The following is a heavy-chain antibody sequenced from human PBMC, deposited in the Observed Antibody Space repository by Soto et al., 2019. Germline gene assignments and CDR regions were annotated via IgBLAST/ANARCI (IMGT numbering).Heavy chain of an antibody. CDR1: GGSISSGGYS. CDR2: ISHSGST. CDR3: ARGRITMVRGRNWFDP. J-gene: IGHJ5*02. V-gene: IGHV4-30-2*01. D-gene: IGHD3-10*01. Sequence: SETLSLTCAVSGGSISSGGYSWSWIRQPPGKGLEWIGYISHSGSTYYNPSLKSRVTISVDTSKNQFSLKLSSVTAADTAVYYCARGRITMVRGRNWFDPWGQGTLVTVSS.